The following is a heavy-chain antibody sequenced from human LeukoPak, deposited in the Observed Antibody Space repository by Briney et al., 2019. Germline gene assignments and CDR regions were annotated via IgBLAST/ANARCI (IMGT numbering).Heavy chain of an antibody. J-gene: IGHJ3*02. D-gene: IGHD5-12*01. Sequence: ASVKVSCKASGYTFTSYDISWVRQAPGQGLEWMGWISGYNGNTNYAQKFQGRVTMTRNTSISTAYMELSSLRSEDTAVYYCARDPKYSGYDLNAFDIWGQGTMVTVSS. V-gene: IGHV1-18*01. CDR3: ARDPKYSGYDLNAFDI. CDR1: GYTFTSYD. CDR2: ISGYNGNT.